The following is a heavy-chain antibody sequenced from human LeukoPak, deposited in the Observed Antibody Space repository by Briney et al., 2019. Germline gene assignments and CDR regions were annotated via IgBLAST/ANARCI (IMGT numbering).Heavy chain of an antibody. D-gene: IGHD1-26*01. CDR2: IIPIFGTA. CDR1: GGTFSSYA. J-gene: IGHJ3*02. Sequence: GASVKVSCKASGGTFSSYAISWVRQAPGQGLEWMGRIIPIFGTANYAQKLQGRVTITTDESTSTAYMELSSLRSEDTAVYYCARELSGSYFDAFDIWGQGTMVTVSS. CDR3: ARELSGSYFDAFDI. V-gene: IGHV1-69*05.